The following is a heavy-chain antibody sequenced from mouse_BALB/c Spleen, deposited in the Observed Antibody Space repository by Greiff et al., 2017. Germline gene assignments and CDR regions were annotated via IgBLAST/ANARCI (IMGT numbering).Heavy chain of an antibody. V-gene: IGHV14-3*02. Sequence: VQLQQSGAELVKPGASVKLSCTASGFNIKDTYMHWVKQRPEQGLEWIGRIDPANGNTKYDPKFQGKATITADTSSNTAYLQLSSLTSEDTAVYYCARVYYDYEGDAMDDWGQGTSVTVSA. CDR2: IDPANGNT. CDR1: GFNIKDTY. J-gene: IGHJ4*01. D-gene: IGHD2-4*01. CDR3: ARVYYDYEGDAMDD.